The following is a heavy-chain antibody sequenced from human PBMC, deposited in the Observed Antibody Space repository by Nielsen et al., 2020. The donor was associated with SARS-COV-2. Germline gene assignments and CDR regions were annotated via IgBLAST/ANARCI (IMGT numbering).Heavy chain of an antibody. CDR1: GFTFSSYN. Sequence: GGSLRLSCAASGFTFSSYNMNWVRQAPGKGLEWVSYISSSRSTIYYADSVKGRFTISRDNAKNSLYLQMNSLRAEDTAVYYCARELYNVVPQAFDIWGQGTMVTVSS. V-gene: IGHV3-48*01. J-gene: IGHJ3*02. D-gene: IGHD2-21*01. CDR3: ARELYNVVPQAFDI. CDR2: ISSSRSTI.